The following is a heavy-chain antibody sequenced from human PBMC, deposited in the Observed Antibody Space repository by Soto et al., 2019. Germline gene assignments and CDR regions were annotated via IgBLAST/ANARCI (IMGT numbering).Heavy chain of an antibody. CDR2: IKQDGSER. D-gene: IGHD1-7*01. CDR3: ARSPGISGSTFFDF. Sequence: GGSLRLSCAASGFTFSNYCMSWFRQAPGKGLEWVANIKQDGSERYYVDSVKGRFTISRDDAKNSLYLQMNSLRAEDTSVYYCARSPGISGSTFFDFWGQGTPVTVSS. V-gene: IGHV3-7*01. CDR1: GFTFSNYC. J-gene: IGHJ4*02.